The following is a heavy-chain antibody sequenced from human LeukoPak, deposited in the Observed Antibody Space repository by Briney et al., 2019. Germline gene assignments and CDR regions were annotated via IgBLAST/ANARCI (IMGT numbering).Heavy chain of an antibody. CDR2: IYYSEST. V-gene: IGHV4-39*07. Sequence: SETLSLTCTVSGCSISSSSYYWVWIRQPPGKGLQWIGSIYYSESTYYNPSLKSRVTISVDTSKNQFSLKLSSVTAADTAVYYCARVRPEYSSSSPTLTNWFDPWGQGTLVTVSS. CDR3: ARVRPEYSSSSPTLTNWFDP. CDR1: GCSISSSSYY. D-gene: IGHD6-6*01. J-gene: IGHJ5*02.